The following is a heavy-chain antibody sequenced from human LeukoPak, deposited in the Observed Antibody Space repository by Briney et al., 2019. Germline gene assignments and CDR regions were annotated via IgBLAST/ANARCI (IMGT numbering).Heavy chain of an antibody. CDR3: AREGVRVYDSSGYPNDY. Sequence: GGSLRLSCAASGFTFSKYWMLWVRQAPGKGLESVSRINTDGTVTTYADSVKGRFTVSRVNSKNTLYLQMNSLRAEDTAVYYCAREGVRVYDSSGYPNDYWGQGTLVTVSS. CDR2: INTDGTVT. V-gene: IGHV3-74*01. D-gene: IGHD3-22*01. CDR1: GFTFSKYW. J-gene: IGHJ4*02.